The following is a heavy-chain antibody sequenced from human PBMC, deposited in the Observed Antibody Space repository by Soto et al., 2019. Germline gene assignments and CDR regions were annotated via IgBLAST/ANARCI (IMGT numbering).Heavy chain of an antibody. D-gene: IGHD3-9*01. Sequence: QVQLQQWGAGPLRPLETLSLTCGVSGGSFSGYYWAWIRQSPGKGLEWIGEINDRGSINYNPSLKSRVSISVDTSKNHFSLNLRSVTAADRAVYYWARESNDILTGPPWVWYFDLWGRGTLVTVSS. CDR3: ARESNDILTGPPWVWYFDL. V-gene: IGHV4-34*01. CDR2: INDRGSI. J-gene: IGHJ2*01. CDR1: GGSFSGYY.